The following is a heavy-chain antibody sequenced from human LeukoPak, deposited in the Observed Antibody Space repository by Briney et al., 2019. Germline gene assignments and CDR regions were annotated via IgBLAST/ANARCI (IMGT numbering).Heavy chain of an antibody. V-gene: IGHV4-38-2*01. CDR1: GYSISCGYY. Sequence: SETLSLTCAVSGYSISCGYYWGWIRQPPGKGLEWIGSIYHSGSTYYNPSLKSRVTISVDTSKNQFSLKLSSVTATDTSVYYCARGVAVAGRGRSYFDYWGQGTLVTVSS. CDR2: IYHSGST. J-gene: IGHJ4*02. CDR3: ARGVAVAGRGRSYFDY. D-gene: IGHD6-19*01.